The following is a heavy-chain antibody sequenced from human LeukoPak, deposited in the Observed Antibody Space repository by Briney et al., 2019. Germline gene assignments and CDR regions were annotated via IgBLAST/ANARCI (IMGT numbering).Heavy chain of an antibody. CDR3: AKELYCSGTSCYGFDS. CDR1: GFTFSSYA. CDR2: ISSSGGGT. V-gene: IGHV3-23*01. D-gene: IGHD2-2*01. J-gene: IGHJ4*02. Sequence: PGGSLRLSCAASGFTFSSYAMNWVRQAPGKGPDWVSTISSSGGGTYYADSVKGRFTISRDNSKNTLYLQMNSLRAEDTAVYYCAKELYCSGTSCYGFDSWGQGTLVTVSS.